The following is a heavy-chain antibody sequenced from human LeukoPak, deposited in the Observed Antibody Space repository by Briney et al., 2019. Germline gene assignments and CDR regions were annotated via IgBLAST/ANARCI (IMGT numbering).Heavy chain of an antibody. V-gene: IGHV3-33*08. J-gene: IGHJ4*02. CDR2: IWYDGSNK. D-gene: IGHD3-22*01. CDR3: ARGGYYDSSGYFHYFDY. Sequence: GGSLRLSCAASGFTFSRYWMSWVRQAPGKGLEWVAVIWYDGSNKYYADSVKGRFTISRDNSKNTLYLQMNSLRAEDTAVYYCARGGYYDSSGYFHYFDYWGQGTLVTVSS. CDR1: GFTFSRYW.